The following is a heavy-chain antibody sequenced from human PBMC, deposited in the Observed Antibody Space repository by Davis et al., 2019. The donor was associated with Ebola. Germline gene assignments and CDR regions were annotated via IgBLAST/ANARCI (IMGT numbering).Heavy chain of an antibody. J-gene: IGHJ4*02. D-gene: IGHD4-17*01. CDR3: ARGSTVTTDY. V-gene: IGHV4-34*01. Sequence: SETLSLTCAVSAGSFSGYYWSWIRQPPGKGLEWIGEINHSGSTNYNPSLKSRVTISVDTSKNPFSLKLSSVTAADTAVYYCARGSTVTTDYWGQGTLITVSS. CDR1: AGSFSGYY. CDR2: INHSGST.